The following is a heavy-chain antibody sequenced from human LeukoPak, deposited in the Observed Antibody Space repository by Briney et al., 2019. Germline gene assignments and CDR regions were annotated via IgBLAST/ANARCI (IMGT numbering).Heavy chain of an antibody. D-gene: IGHD1-7*01. CDR3: ARERTGTDYYYYYMDV. CDR2: IYTSGST. Sequence: SETLSLTCTVSGGSISSGSYYWSWIRQPAGKGLEWIGRIYTSGSTNYNPSLKSRVTISVDTSKNQFSLKLSSVTAADTAVYYCARERTGTDYYYYYMDVWGKGTTVTISS. J-gene: IGHJ6*03. V-gene: IGHV4-61*02. CDR1: GGSISSGSYY.